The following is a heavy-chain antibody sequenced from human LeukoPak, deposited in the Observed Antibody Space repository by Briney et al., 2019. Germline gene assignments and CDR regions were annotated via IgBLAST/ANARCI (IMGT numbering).Heavy chain of an antibody. CDR1: GSGFTFGNFA. Sequence: GGSLRLSCEASGSGFTFGNFAMSWVRQAPGKGLEWVSAISGSGGSTYYADSVKGRFTISRDNSKNTLYLQMNSLRAEDTAVYYCAKDRSFIAAAGAFDYWGQGTLVTVSS. CDR3: AKDRSFIAAAGAFDY. J-gene: IGHJ4*02. D-gene: IGHD6-13*01. V-gene: IGHV3-23*01. CDR2: ISGSGGST.